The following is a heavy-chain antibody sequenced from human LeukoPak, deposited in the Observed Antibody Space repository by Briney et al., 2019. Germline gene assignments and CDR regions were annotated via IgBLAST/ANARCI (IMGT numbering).Heavy chain of an antibody. CDR2: ITPTYGLV. CDR3: ATGTNGLYGSNRFQGYFDD. CDR1: GGTFSKYA. V-gene: IGHV1-69*17. Sequence: VKVSCKASGGTFSKYASSWVRHAPGQGLEWMGGITPTYGLVHYAQKFQGRVTLTTDTSTGTADLEMNSLTFEDTAVYYCATGTNGLYGSNRFQGYFDDWGQGTLVTVLS. J-gene: IGHJ4*02. D-gene: IGHD6-13*01.